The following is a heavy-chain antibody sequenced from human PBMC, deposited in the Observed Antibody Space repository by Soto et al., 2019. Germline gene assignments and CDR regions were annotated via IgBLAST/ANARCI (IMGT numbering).Heavy chain of an antibody. D-gene: IGHD3-3*01. CDR3: TRGDVCCGSWSGLQAY. CDR1: GLTFNRYA. Sequence: QVQLVESGGGVLQPGTSLRLSCAVSGLTFNRYAFHWVRQVPGKGLEWVALISYDGTNKYYADSVRGRFTISRDNYKNTLYLQMNSLTSEDTAVYYCTRGDVCCGSWSGLQAYWGQGTLVTVSS. CDR2: ISYDGTNK. V-gene: IGHV3-30-3*01. J-gene: IGHJ4*02.